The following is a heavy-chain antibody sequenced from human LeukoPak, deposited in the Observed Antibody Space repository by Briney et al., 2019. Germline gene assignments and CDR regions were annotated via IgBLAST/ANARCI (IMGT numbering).Heavy chain of an antibody. Sequence: GGSLRLSCAASGFTFSSYAMSWVRQAPGKGLEWVSAISGSGGSTYYAGSVKGRFTISRDNSKNTLYLQMNSLRAEDTAVYYCAKAYYDILTGYYSWGQGTMVTVSS. J-gene: IGHJ3*01. CDR2: ISGSGGST. D-gene: IGHD3-9*01. CDR1: GFTFSSYA. V-gene: IGHV3-23*01. CDR3: AKAYYDILTGYYS.